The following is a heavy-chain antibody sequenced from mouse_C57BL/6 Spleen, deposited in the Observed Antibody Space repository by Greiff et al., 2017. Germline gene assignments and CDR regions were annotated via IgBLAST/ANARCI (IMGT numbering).Heavy chain of an antibody. CDR2: IYPGSGST. J-gene: IGHJ3*01. CDR3: ARTTMVTAAY. CDR1: GYTFTSYW. Sequence: QVQLQQPGAELVKPGASVKMSCKASGYTFTSYWITWVKQRPGQGLEWIGDIYPGSGSTNYNEKFKSKATLTVDTPSSTAYMQLSSLTSEDSAVYYCARTTMVTAAYWGQGTLVTVSA. D-gene: IGHD2-1*01. V-gene: IGHV1-55*01.